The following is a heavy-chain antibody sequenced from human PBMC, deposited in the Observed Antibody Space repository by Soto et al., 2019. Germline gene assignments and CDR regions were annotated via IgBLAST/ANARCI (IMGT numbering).Heavy chain of an antibody. Sequence: QVQLVQSGTEVKRPGDSVKVSCKASGYTFTGYYVHWVRQAPGQGLEWMGWINPNSGDTYLAQRFQGRVTMNRDTSIGTAYMELRGLTSDDTAEYYCVRQAKLTTVTANVGYYYGLDVWGQGTTVTVSS. CDR3: VRQAKLTTVTANVGYYYGLDV. D-gene: IGHD4-4*01. V-gene: IGHV1-2*02. CDR2: INPNSGDT. CDR1: GYTFTGYY. J-gene: IGHJ6*02.